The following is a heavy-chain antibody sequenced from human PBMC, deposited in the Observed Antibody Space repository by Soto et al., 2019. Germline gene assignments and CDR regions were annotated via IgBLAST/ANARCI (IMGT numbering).Heavy chain of an antibody. Sequence: GGSMRLSCAASGFTFSSYAMSWVRQAPGKGLEWVSAISGSGGSTYYADSVKGRFTISRDNSKNALYLQMNSLRAEDTAVYYCAKASEGWVATDAFDIWGQGTMVTVSS. CDR3: AKASEGWVATDAFDI. J-gene: IGHJ3*02. V-gene: IGHV3-23*01. D-gene: IGHD5-12*01. CDR2: ISGSGGST. CDR1: GFTFSSYA.